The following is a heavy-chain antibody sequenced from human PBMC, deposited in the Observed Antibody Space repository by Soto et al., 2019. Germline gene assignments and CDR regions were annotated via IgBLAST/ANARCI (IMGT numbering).Heavy chain of an antibody. V-gene: IGHV1-46*03. Sequence: RASVKVSCKASGYSITSHYMHCVRLDSRQWPGWMGIINTGEGSTSYAKRFQRRVTMTGDTSSSTVYMELSGVRSADTAICWGAGSNFRRHPFDYWGQGTLVTVSS. CDR1: GYSITSHY. J-gene: IGHJ4*02. D-gene: IGHD3-3*01. CDR3: AGSNFRRHPFDY. CDR2: INTGEGST.